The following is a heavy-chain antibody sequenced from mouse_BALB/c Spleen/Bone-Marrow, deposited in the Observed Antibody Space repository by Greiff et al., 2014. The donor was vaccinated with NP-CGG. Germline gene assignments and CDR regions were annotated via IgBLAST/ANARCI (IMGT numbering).Heavy chain of an antibody. CDR3: ASYYYGSSSFAY. V-gene: IGHV14-3*02. J-gene: IGHJ3*01. Sequence: VQLQQSGAELVKPGASVKLSCTASGFNIKDTYMHWVKQRPEQGLEWIGRIDPANGNTKYDPKFQGKATITADTSSITAYLQLSSLTSEDTAVYYCASYYYGSSSFAYWGQGTLSLSLQ. CDR2: IDPANGNT. CDR1: GFNIKDTY. D-gene: IGHD1-1*01.